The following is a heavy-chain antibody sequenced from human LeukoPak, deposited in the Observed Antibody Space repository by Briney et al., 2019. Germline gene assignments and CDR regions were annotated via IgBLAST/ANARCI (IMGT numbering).Heavy chain of an antibody. V-gene: IGHV3-7*01. D-gene: IGHD6-19*01. J-gene: IGHJ4*02. CDR3: ARDPPGAVTGPSLDY. CDR1: GFTLCRYW. Sequence: GSLRLSCSASGFTLCRYWMRWGRQAPGKGLAGVAQIKQDGSEKYYVDSVKGRFAISRDNAKNSLYLQMNSLRAEDTAVYYCARDPPGAVTGPSLDYWGQGTLVTVSS. CDR2: IKQDGSEK.